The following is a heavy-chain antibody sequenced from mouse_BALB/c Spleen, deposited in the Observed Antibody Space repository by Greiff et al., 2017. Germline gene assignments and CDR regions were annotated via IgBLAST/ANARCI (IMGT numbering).Heavy chain of an antibody. CDR1: GYTFTSYY. CDR3: TRRGLWDYYAMDY. D-gene: IGHD1-1*02. J-gene: IGHJ4*01. CDR2: INPSNGGT. V-gene: IGHV1S81*02. Sequence: QVQLQQSGAELVKPGASVKLSCKASGYTFTSYYMYWVKQRPGQGLEWIGEINPSNGGTNFNEKFKSKATLTVDKSSSTAYMQLSSLTSEDSAVYYCTRRGLWDYYAMDYWGQGTSVTVSS.